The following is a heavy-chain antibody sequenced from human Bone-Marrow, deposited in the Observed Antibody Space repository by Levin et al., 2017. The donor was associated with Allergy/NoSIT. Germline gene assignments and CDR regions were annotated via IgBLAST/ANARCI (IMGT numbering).Heavy chain of an antibody. CDR2: ISYDGSNK. V-gene: IGHV3-30-3*01. D-gene: IGHD2-2*01. CDR3: ARGAYCSSTSCLYDYYYYYGMDV. Sequence: PGGSLRLSCAASGFTFSSYAMHWVRQAPGKGLEWVAVISYDGSNKYYADSVKGRFTISRDNSKNTLYLQMNSLRAEDTAVYYCARGAYCSSTSCLYDYYYYYGMDVWGQGTTVTVSS. J-gene: IGHJ6*02. CDR1: GFTFSSYA.